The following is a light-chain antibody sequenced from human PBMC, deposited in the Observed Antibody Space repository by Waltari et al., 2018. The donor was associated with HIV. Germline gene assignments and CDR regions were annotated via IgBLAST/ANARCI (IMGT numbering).Light chain of an antibody. Sequence: QSALTQPASVSGSFGQSITISCTGSSSDVGSYNLVSWYQHHPGKAPKLILYAVFKRPSGVSNRVAGSRSGNTASRTVSRRPAKDEGHYYCCSYAGSRIPFGGGTKLTFL. V-gene: IGLV2-23*02. J-gene: IGLJ2*01. CDR1: SSDVGSYNL. CDR2: AVF. CDR3: CSYAGSRIP.